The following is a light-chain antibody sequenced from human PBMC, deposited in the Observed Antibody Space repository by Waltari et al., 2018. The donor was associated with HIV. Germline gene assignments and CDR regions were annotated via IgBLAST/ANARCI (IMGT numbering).Light chain of an antibody. CDR2: AAS. J-gene: IGKJ2*01. Sequence: DIQMTQSPSSLSASVGDRVTIVCRASQSISTYLNWYRQKPGKAPNLLIFAASSLQSGVPSRFSGSASGTDFTLTISTLQPEDFATYYCQQSYTTPYTFGQGTKLEIK. CDR3: QQSYTTPYT. V-gene: IGKV1-39*01. CDR1: QSISTY.